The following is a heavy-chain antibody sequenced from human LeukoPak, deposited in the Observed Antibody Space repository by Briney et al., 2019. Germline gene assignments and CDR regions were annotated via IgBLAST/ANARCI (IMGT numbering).Heavy chain of an antibody. CDR3: TPRSILSTRTDDY. CDR2: IRSKTHSYAT. V-gene: IGHV3-73*01. J-gene: IGHJ4*02. CDR1: GFNFSGSA. D-gene: IGHD3-10*01. Sequence: GGSLRLSCAASGFNFSGSAIHWVRQASGKGLEWVGRIRSKTHSYATTYAASLKGRFTISRDDSKNTTYLQMSSLKTDDTAVYYCTPRSILSTRTDDYWGQGTPVTVSS.